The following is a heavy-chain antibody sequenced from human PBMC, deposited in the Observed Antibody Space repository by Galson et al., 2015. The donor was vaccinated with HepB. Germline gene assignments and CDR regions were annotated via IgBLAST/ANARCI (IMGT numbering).Heavy chain of an antibody. Sequence: SLRLSCAASGFTFSNAWMSWVRQAPGKGLEWVGRIKSKTDGGTTDYAAPVKGRFTISRDDSKNTLYLQMNSLKTEDTAVYYCTTWNIVVVPAAISRYYYGMDVWGQGTTVTVSS. J-gene: IGHJ6*02. CDR2: IKSKTDGGTT. D-gene: IGHD2-2*01. CDR3: TTWNIVVVPAAISRYYYGMDV. CDR1: GFTFSNAW. V-gene: IGHV3-15*01.